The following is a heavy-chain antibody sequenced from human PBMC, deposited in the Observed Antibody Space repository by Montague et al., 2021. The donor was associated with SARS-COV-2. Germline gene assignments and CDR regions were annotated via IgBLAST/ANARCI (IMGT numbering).Heavy chain of an antibody. CDR1: GGSFSTYS. D-gene: IGHD3-10*01. Sequence: SETLSLTCAVHGGSFSTYSWNWIRQPPGKGLEWIGEIHHGGSTNYNPSFKSRVTISADTSKNHFSLKLTSVAAADTAVYYCARLGDGVVPSPILGVGPYYSYYYMDVWGKGTTVTVSS. CDR2: IHHGGST. V-gene: IGHV4-34*01. J-gene: IGHJ6*03. CDR3: ARLGDGVVPSPILGVGPYYSYYYMDV.